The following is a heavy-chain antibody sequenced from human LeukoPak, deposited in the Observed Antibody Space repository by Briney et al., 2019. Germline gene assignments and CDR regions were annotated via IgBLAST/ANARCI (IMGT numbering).Heavy chain of an antibody. CDR3: ARDIAAPSRGGYYYYYMDV. Sequence: GGSLRLSCAASGFTVSSNYMSWVRQAPGKGLEWVSVIYSGGSTYYADSVKGRFTISRDNSKNTLYLQMNSLRAEDTAVYYCARDIAAPSRGGYYYYYMDVWGKGTTVTVSS. J-gene: IGHJ6*03. CDR2: IYSGGST. D-gene: IGHD6-6*01. V-gene: IGHV3-53*01. CDR1: GFTVSSNY.